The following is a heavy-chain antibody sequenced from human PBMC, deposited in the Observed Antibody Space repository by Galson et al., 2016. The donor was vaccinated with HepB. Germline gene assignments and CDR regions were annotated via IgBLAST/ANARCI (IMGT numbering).Heavy chain of an antibody. V-gene: IGHV3-23*01. CDR3: VKEGTAPAV. Sequence: SLRLSCAASGFTFRNYGMTWVRQAPGKGLEVVSSISRSGDSTDYADSVKGRFTISRDNSKNTLSLQMNSLTADDTAIYYCVKEGTAPAVWGKGTTVTVSS. D-gene: IGHD1-1*01. CDR1: GFTFRNYG. J-gene: IGHJ6*04. CDR2: ISRSGDST.